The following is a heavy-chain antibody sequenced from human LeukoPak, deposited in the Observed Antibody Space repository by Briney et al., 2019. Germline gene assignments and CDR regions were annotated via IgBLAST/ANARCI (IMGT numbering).Heavy chain of an antibody. CDR3: ARDGGYSTNFDY. J-gene: IGHJ4*02. CDR2: IRYDGSNK. CDR1: GFTFSSYG. V-gene: IGHV3-30*02. Sequence: GGSLRLSCAASGFTFSSYGMHWVRQAPGKGLEWVAFIRYDGSNKYYADSVKGRFTISRDNSKNTLYLQMNSLRGEDTALYYCARDGGYSTNFDYWGQGTPVTVSS. D-gene: IGHD1-26*01.